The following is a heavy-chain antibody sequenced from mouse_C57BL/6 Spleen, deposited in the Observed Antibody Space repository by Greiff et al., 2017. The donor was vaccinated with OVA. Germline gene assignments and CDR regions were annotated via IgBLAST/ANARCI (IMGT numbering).Heavy chain of an antibody. CDR1: GYTFTSYW. CDR3: GIYYYGSSYIDY. CDR2: IYPSDSET. V-gene: IGHV1-61*01. Sequence: VQLQQPGAELVRPGSSVKLSCKASGYTFTSYWMDWVKQRPGQGLEWIGNIYPSDSETHYNQKFKDKATLTVDKSSSIAYMQLSSLTSEDSAVYYCGIYYYGSSYIDYWGQGTTLTVSS. D-gene: IGHD1-1*01. J-gene: IGHJ2*01.